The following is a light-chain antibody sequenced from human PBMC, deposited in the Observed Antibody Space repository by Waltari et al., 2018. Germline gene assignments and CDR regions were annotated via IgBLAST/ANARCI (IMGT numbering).Light chain of an antibody. CDR3: HVWHPDMDPGV. J-gene: IGLJ1*01. CDR2: YDS. V-gene: IGLV3-21*04. CDR1: NIGSYS. Sequence: SYALTQPPSVSVAPGTTARITCGGDNIGSYSVHWYQQKPGQAPVLVIFYDSDRPSGSPGRFSGSNSGNTATLTISSVEAGDEAKYYCHVWHPDMDPGVFGPGTEVSV.